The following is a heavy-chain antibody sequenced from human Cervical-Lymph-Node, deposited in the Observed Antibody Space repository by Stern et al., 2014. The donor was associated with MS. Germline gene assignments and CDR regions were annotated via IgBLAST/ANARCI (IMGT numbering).Heavy chain of an antibody. CDR1: GYIFTTYW. J-gene: IGHJ6*02. Sequence: EVQLVQSGAEVKKPGESLRISCKGSGYIFTTYWINWIRQTPGKGLEWMGKIDPSDSSTHYSPSFQGHVTMSADKSVNTAYLHWSSLKASDTAMYFCAASYDFREDVWGQGTTVTVSS. CDR2: IDPSDSST. CDR3: AASYDFREDV. D-gene: IGHD3-3*01. V-gene: IGHV5-10-1*03.